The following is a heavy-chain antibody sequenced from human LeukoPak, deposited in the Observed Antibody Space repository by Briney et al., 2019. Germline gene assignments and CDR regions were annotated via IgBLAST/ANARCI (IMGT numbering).Heavy chain of an antibody. J-gene: IGHJ4*02. CDR1: GFTFSDYY. Sequence: GGSLRLSCAASGFTFSDYYMTWIRHAPGKGLETVAYISGSGSAIVYADSVKGRFTISRDNAQNSLYLQMNSLRDEDTAVYYCSRDPRPCDYWGQGTLVTVSS. CDR2: ISGSGSAI. V-gene: IGHV3-11*04. CDR3: SRDPRPCDY.